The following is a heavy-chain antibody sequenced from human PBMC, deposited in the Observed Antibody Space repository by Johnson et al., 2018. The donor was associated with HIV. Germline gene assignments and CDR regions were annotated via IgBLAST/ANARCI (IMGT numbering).Heavy chain of an antibody. CDR1: GFTFSSYA. D-gene: IGHD2-15*01. J-gene: IGHJ3*02. CDR2: ISYDGSNN. CDR3: ARSYCSGGSCYLGAFDI. V-gene: IGHV3-30*14. Sequence: VQLVESGGGVVQPGRSLRLSCAASGFTFSSYAMHWVRQAPGKGLEWVSFISYDGSNNYYADSVTGRFTISRENPNNSLFLQRNSLRAGDKAVYYCARSYCSGGSCYLGAFDIWGQGTMVTVSS.